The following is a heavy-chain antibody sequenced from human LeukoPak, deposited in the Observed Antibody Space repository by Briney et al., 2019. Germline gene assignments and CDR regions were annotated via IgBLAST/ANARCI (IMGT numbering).Heavy chain of an antibody. CDR3: ARPRYSGSYYVRNNWFDP. Sequence: PSETLTLTCAVYGGSFSGYYWSWIRQPPGKGLEWIGEINHSGSTNYNPSLKSRVTISVDTSKNQFSLKLSSVTAADTAVYYCARPRYSGSYYVRNNWFDPWXXGTLVTVSS. CDR2: INHSGST. D-gene: IGHD1-26*01. J-gene: IGHJ5*02. V-gene: IGHV4-34*01. CDR1: GGSFSGYY.